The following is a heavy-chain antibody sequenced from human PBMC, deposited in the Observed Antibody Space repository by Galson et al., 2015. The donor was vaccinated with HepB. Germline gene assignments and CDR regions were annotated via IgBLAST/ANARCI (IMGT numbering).Heavy chain of an antibody. V-gene: IGHV1-8*01. J-gene: IGHJ4*02. Sequence: SVKVSCKASGYTFTSYDINWVRQATGQGLEWMGWMNPNSGNTGYAQKFQGRVTMTRNTSISTAYMELSSLRSEDTAVYYCARRGDTVTDFDCWGQGTLVTVSS. CDR2: MNPNSGNT. CDR1: GYTFTSYD. D-gene: IGHD4-17*01. CDR3: ARRGDTVTDFDC.